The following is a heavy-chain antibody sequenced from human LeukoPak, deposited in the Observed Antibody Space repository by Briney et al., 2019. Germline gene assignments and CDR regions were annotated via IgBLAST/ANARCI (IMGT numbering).Heavy chain of an antibody. CDR2: ISASKGNT. Sequence: ASVKVSCKASGYTFTSYAITWVRQAPGQGLEWMGWISASKGNTNYAQKLQGRVTMTTDTSTTTAYTELRSLRSDDTAVYYCARGYQYFDYWGQGTLVTVSS. CDR3: ARGYQYFDY. V-gene: IGHV1-18*01. D-gene: IGHD2-2*01. J-gene: IGHJ4*02. CDR1: GYTFTSYA.